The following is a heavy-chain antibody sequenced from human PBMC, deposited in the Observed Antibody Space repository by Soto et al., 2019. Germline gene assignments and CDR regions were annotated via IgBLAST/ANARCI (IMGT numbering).Heavy chain of an antibody. CDR3: ARPVAGNVNDAFDI. J-gene: IGHJ3*02. Sequence: ASVKVSCKASGYTFIGYYVYWVRQAPGQGPEWMGWINPKSGGTNYAQRFQGWVTMTRDTSISTAYMELSRLRSDDTVVYYCARPVAGNVNDAFDIWGQGTMVTVSS. CDR1: GYTFIGYY. CDR2: INPKSGGT. D-gene: IGHD6-19*01. V-gene: IGHV1-2*04.